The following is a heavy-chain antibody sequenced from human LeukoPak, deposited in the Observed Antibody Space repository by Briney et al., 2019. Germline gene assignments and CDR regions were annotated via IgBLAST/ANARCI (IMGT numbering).Heavy chain of an antibody. J-gene: IGHJ4*02. D-gene: IGHD6-13*01. Sequence: GGSLRLSCAAPGFTSSSYAIRWVRQAPRKGLEWVAVISYDGSNKYYADSVKGRFTISRDNSKNTLYLQMNSLRAEDTAVYYCARDFGYSSSWASWGQGTLVTVSS. CDR2: ISYDGSNK. CDR3: ARDFGYSSSWAS. CDR1: GFTSSSYA. V-gene: IGHV3-30*04.